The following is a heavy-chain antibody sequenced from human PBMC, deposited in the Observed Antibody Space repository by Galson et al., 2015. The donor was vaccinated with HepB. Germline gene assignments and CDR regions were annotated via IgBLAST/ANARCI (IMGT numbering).Heavy chain of an antibody. Sequence: SLRLSCAASGFTFDDYAMHWVRQGPGKGLEWVSLISWDGGSTYSADSVKGRFTISRDNNKNFLYPQMNSLRTEDTALYFCAKDSGTVTHSYYYYGMDVWGQGTTVTVSS. J-gene: IGHJ6*02. CDR2: ISWDGGST. V-gene: IGHV3-43*01. D-gene: IGHD4-11*01. CDR1: GFTFDDYA. CDR3: AKDSGTVTHSYYYYGMDV.